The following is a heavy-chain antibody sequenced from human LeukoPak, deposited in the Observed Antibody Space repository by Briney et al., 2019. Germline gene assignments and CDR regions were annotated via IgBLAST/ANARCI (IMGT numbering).Heavy chain of an antibody. Sequence: SETLSLTCTVSGGSISSSSYYWGWIRQPPGKGLEWIGSIYYSGSTYYNPSLKSRVTISVDTSKNQFSLKLSSVTAADTAVYYYASLPDYYDSSGYYEDYFDYWGQGTLVTVSS. J-gene: IGHJ4*02. CDR3: ASLPDYYDSSGYYEDYFDY. CDR1: GGSISSSSYY. D-gene: IGHD3-22*01. V-gene: IGHV4-39*07. CDR2: IYYSGST.